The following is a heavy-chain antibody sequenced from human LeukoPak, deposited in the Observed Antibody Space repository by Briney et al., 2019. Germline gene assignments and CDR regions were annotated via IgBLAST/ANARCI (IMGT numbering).Heavy chain of an antibody. D-gene: IGHD3-10*01. V-gene: IGHV3-9*01. CDR1: GFTFDDYA. Sequence: GRSLRLSCATSGFTFDDYAMHWVRQAPGKGLEWVSGISWNSGSIGYADSVKGRFTISRDNAKNSLYLQMNSLRAEDTALYYCAKDRSGVLNGEFDYWGQGTLVTVSS. CDR2: ISWNSGSI. CDR3: AKDRSGVLNGEFDY. J-gene: IGHJ4*02.